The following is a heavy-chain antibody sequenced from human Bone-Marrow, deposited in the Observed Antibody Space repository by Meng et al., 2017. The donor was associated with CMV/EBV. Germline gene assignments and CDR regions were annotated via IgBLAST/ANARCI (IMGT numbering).Heavy chain of an antibody. J-gene: IGHJ4*02. CDR3: AKGAYYGGNSKVFSY. CDR2: INPNSGGT. V-gene: IGHV1-2*02. D-gene: IGHD4-23*01. Sequence: ASVKVSCKASGYTFTGYYMHWVRQAPGQGLEWMGWINPNSGGTNYAQKFQGRVTMTRDTSISTAYMELSRLRSDDTAVYYCAKGAYYGGNSKVFSYWGQGPLVTVSS. CDR1: GYTFTGYY.